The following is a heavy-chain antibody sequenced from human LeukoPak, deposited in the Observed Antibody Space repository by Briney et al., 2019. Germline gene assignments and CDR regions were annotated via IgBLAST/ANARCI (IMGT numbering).Heavy chain of an antibody. D-gene: IGHD3-16*01. Sequence: SGGSLRLSCAASGFTFSSYGMHWVRQAPGKGLEWVAVISYDGSNKYYADSVKGRFTISRDNSKNTLYLQMNSLRAEDTAVYYCARDEGIMRLSMTFDYWGQGTLVTVSS. V-gene: IGHV3-30*03. CDR1: GFTFSSYG. J-gene: IGHJ4*02. CDR3: ARDEGIMRLSMTFDY. CDR2: ISYDGSNK.